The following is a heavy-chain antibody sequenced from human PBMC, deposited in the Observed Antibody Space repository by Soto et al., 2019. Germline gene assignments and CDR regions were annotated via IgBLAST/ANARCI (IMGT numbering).Heavy chain of an antibody. V-gene: IGHV2-5*02. CDR2: LYWDDDK. Sequence: QVTLKESGPTLVKPTQTLTLTCTVSGLSLRTTGVGVGWVRQPPGKALGGLALLYWDDDKRYSPPLRSRLTIAKDISEKQVVLTMTNMDTVDTATYYCVQSRCGGDCLEIYSSHAYNGLDVWGQGTTVTVSS. D-gene: IGHD2-21*02. CDR3: VQSRCGGDCLEIYSSHAYNGLDV. CDR1: GLSLRTTGVG. J-gene: IGHJ6*02.